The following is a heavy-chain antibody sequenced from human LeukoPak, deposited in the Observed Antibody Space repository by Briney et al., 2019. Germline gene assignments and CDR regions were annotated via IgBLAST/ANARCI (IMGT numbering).Heavy chain of an antibody. CDR1: GYTFTGYY. CDR3: ARGRKRPRASTIFGVVTQGGSYYYMDV. D-gene: IGHD3-3*01. Sequence: ASVKVSCKASGYTFTGYYMHWVRQAPGQGLEWMGRINPNSGGTNYAQKFQGRVTMTRDTSISTAYMELSRLRSDDTAVYYCARGRKRPRASTIFGVVTQGGSYYYMDVWGKGTTVTVSS. J-gene: IGHJ6*03. CDR2: INPNSGGT. V-gene: IGHV1-2*06.